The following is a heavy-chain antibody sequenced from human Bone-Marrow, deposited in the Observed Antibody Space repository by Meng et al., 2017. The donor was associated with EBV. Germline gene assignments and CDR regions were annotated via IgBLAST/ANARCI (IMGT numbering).Heavy chain of an antibody. CDR3: ARGGYCVSTSCAHFDY. CDR1: GYIFNTYG. CDR2: ISTYNGNT. V-gene: IGHV1-18*01. D-gene: IGHD2-2*03. Sequence: QVQLVQSGAEVEKPGASVKVSCKTFGYIFNTYGVTWVRQAPGQGLEWMGWISTYNGNTNYAQKFQGRVTMTTDTSTSTVYLELRSLRSDDTAVYFCARGGYCVSTSCAHFDYWGQGTLVTVSS. J-gene: IGHJ4*02.